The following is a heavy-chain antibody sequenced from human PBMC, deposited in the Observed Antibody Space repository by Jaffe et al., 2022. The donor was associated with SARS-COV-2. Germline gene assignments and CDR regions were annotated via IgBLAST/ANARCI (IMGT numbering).Heavy chain of an antibody. CDR3: ANPTGVATVFAFDM. J-gene: IGHJ3*02. CDR2: IYYSGST. V-gene: IGHV4-39*02. Sequence: QLRLQESGPGLVKPSETLSLTCTVSGGSISTGSYYWGWIRQPPGKGLEWIGNIYYSGSTHYNPSLKGRVTISVDTSKNHFSLKLTSVTAADTAVYYCANPTGVATVFAFDMWGQGTMVTVSS. D-gene: IGHD5-12*01. CDR1: GGSISTGSYY.